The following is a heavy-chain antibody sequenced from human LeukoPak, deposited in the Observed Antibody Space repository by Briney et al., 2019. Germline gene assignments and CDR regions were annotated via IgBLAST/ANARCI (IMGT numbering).Heavy chain of an antibody. CDR2: ISSSSSYI. V-gene: IGHV3-21*01. Sequence: GGSLRLSCAASGFTFSSYSMNWVRQAPGKGLEWVSSISSSSSYIYYADSVKGRFTTSRDNAKNSLYLQMNSLRAEDTAVYYCARAINYYDSSGPIWGQGTLVTVSS. CDR3: ARAINYYDSSGPI. D-gene: IGHD3-22*01. J-gene: IGHJ4*02. CDR1: GFTFSSYS.